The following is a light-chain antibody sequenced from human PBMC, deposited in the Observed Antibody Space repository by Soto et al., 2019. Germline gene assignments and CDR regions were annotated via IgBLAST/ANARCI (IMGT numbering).Light chain of an antibody. CDR3: QQPSSWHPIT. CDR2: DAS. V-gene: IGKV3-11*01. CDR1: QSISSY. J-gene: IGKJ5*01. Sequence: ETVMSQSPSTLSPSLGDRATXSCRASQSISSYLAWYQQKPGQTPRLLIYDASNRAPGIPARFSGHWSEADFTLTISSIGPEDFAVNYCQQPSSWHPITFGHGT.